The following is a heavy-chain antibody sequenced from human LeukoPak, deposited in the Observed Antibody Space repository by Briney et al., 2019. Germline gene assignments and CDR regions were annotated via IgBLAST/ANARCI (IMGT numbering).Heavy chain of an antibody. CDR2: IYYSGST. J-gene: IGHJ2*01. CDR1: GGSISSGGYS. CDR3: ARTYYDSSGYPYWYFDL. Sequence: SQTLSLTCAVSGGSISSGGYSWSWIRQPPGKGLEWIGYIYYSGSTNYNPSLKSRVTISVDTSKNQFSLKLSSVTAADTAVYYCARTYYDSSGYPYWYFDLWGRGTLVTVSS. V-gene: IGHV4-30-4*07. D-gene: IGHD3-22*01.